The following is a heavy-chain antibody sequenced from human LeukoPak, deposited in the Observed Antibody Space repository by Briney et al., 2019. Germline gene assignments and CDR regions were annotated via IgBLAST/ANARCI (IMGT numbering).Heavy chain of an antibody. D-gene: IGHD6-13*01. J-gene: IGHJ4*02. CDR2: IYTSGFT. CDR1: GGSISSYY. Sequence: PSETLSLTCTVSGGSISSYYWSWIRQPAGQGPEWIGRIYTSGFTNYNTSLKSRITMLADTSKNQSSPSQNPANAADTAGVYRARDGDRLGIAAAVHFDYWGQGTLVTVSS. CDR3: ARDGDRLGIAAAVHFDY. V-gene: IGHV4-4*07.